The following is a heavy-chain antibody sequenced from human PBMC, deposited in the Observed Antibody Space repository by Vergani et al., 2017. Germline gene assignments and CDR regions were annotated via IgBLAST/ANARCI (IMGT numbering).Heavy chain of an antibody. J-gene: IGHJ6*03. CDR3: ARDDCSSTSCQGGYYYMDV. V-gene: IGHV1-69*01. Sequence: QVQLVQSGAEVKKPGSSVKVSCKASGGTFSSYAISWVRRAPGQGLEWMGGIIPIFGTANYAQKFQGRVTITADESTSTAYMELSSLRSEDTAVYYCARDDCSSTSCQGGYYYMDVWGKGTTVTVSS. CDR2: IIPIFGTA. CDR1: GGTFSSYA. D-gene: IGHD2-2*01.